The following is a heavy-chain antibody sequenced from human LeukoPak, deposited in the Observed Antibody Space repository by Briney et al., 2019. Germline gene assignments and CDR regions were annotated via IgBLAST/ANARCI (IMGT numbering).Heavy chain of an antibody. V-gene: IGHV4-59*01. J-gene: IGHJ4*02. CDR2: IYYSGST. CDR1: GGSISSYY. Sequence: SETLSLTCTVSGGSISSYYWSWIRQPPGKGLEWIGYIYYSGSTNYNPSLKSRVTISVDTSKNQLSLKLSSVTAADTAVYYCARETAAAGTHYFDYWGQGTLVTVSS. CDR3: ARETAAAGTHYFDY. D-gene: IGHD6-13*01.